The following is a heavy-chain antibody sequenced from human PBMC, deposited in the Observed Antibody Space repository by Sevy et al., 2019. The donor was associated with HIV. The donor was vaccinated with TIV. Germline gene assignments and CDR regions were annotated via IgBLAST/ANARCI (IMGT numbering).Heavy chain of an antibody. Sequence: GGSLRLSCAASGFTFDDYAMHWVRQAPGKGLEWVSGISWNSGSIGYADSVKGRFTISRDNAKNSLYLQMNSLRAEDTALYYCAKDAIRGADGPFDYWGQGTLVTVSA. J-gene: IGHJ4*02. CDR3: AKDAIRGADGPFDY. CDR2: ISWNSGSI. D-gene: IGHD6-13*01. V-gene: IGHV3-9*01. CDR1: GFTFDDYA.